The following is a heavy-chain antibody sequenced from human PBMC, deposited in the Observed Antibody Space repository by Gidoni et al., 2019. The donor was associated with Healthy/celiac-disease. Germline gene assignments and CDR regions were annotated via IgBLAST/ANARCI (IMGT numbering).Heavy chain of an antibody. Sequence: QVQLQESGPRLVKPSETLSLTCSVSGGPFSGYFWSWIRQPPGKGLDYIGYIYDSGSTNYNTSLKSRVTISVDTSKNQFSLKLSSVTAADTAVYYCARAAFSGSYYFDYWGQGTLVTVSS. V-gene: IGHV4-59*01. CDR3: ARAAFSGSYYFDY. J-gene: IGHJ4*02. CDR1: GGPFSGYF. CDR2: IYDSGST. D-gene: IGHD1-26*01.